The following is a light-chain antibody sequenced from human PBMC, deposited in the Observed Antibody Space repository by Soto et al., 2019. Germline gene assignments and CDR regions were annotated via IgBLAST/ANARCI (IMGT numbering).Light chain of an antibody. Sequence: ETLITQSPATLSVSPGERATLSCRASQSVSSNLAWYQQKPGQAPSILMFGASTRDPGIPARFSGSGSGTEFTLTISRLQSEDFSVYFCHQYENWPKTFGQGTKVDIK. CDR3: HQYENWPKT. CDR1: QSVSSN. J-gene: IGKJ1*01. V-gene: IGKV3-15*01. CDR2: GAS.